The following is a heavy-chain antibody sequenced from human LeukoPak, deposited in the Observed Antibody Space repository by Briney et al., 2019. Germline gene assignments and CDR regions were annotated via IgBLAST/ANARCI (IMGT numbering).Heavy chain of an antibody. D-gene: IGHD3-10*01. CDR3: ARDRGLWFGIYYFDY. J-gene: IGHJ4*02. Sequence: SETLSLTCTVSGYSISSGYYWGWIRQPPGKGLEWIGSIYYSGSTYYNPSLKSRVTISVDTSKNQFSLKLSSVTAADTAVYYCARDRGLWFGIYYFDYWGQGTLVTVSS. CDR2: IYYSGST. CDR1: GYSISSGYY. V-gene: IGHV4-38-2*02.